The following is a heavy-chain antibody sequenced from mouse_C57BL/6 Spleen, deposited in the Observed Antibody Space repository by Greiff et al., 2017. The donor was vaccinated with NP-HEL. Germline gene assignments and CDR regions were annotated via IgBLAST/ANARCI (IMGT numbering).Heavy chain of an antibody. CDR3: ARGRLLRGGFAY. Sequence: DVMLVESGGGLVKPGGSLKLSCAASGFTFSDYGMRWVRQTPEKGLEWVAYISSGSSTISYADTVKGRFPISRDNVKNTLFLQMTGLRSEDTAMYYGARGRLLRGGFAYWGQGTLVTVSA. CDR1: GFTFSDYG. D-gene: IGHD1-1*01. V-gene: IGHV5-17*01. CDR2: ISSGSSTI. J-gene: IGHJ3*01.